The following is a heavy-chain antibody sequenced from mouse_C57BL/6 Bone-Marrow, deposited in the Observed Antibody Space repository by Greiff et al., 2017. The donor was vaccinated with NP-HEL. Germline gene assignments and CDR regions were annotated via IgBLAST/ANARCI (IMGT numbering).Heavy chain of an antibody. V-gene: IGHV1-64*01. CDR2: IHPNSGST. Sequence: QVQLQQPGAELVKPGASVKLSCKASGYTFTSYWMHWVKQRPGQGLEWIGMIHPNSGSTNYNEKFKSKATLTVDKSSSTAYMQLSSLTSEDSAVYYCAILVGQGYAMDYWGQGTSVTVSS. CDR1: GYTFTSYW. J-gene: IGHJ4*01. D-gene: IGHD3-3*01. CDR3: AILVGQGYAMDY.